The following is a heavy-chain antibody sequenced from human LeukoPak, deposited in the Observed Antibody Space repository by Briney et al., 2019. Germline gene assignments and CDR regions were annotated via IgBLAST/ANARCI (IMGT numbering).Heavy chain of an antibody. CDR2: IYTSGST. V-gene: IGHV4-4*07. D-gene: IGHD6-13*01. CDR3: ARGSIAAAGTFPFDY. CDR1: GGSISSYY. J-gene: IGHJ4*02. Sequence: SETLSLTCTVSGGSISSYYWSWIRQPAGKGLEWIGRIYTSGSTNYNPSLKSRVTMSVDTSKNQFSLKLSSVTAADTAVYYCARGSIAAAGTFPFDYWGQGTLVTVSS.